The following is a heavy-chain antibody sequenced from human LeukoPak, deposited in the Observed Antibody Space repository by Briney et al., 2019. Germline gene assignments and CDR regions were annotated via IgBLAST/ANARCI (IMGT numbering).Heavy chain of an antibody. D-gene: IGHD6-6*01. CDR3: ANPPSIASRANY. CDR2: ISGSGDST. V-gene: IGHV3-23*01. CDR1: VFTFSSYA. J-gene: IGHJ4*02. Sequence: GGSLRLSCAASVFTFSSYAMSWGRQAPGKGLEWGSSISGSGDSTYYADSAKGRFTISRDNSKKTVSLQMNNLRAEDTAVHYCANPPSIASRANYWGQGTLVTVSS.